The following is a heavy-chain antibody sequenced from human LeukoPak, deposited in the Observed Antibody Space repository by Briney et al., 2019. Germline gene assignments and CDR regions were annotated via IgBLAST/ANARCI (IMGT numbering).Heavy chain of an antibody. CDR3: ILIAAADQGYDY. CDR2: INPDSGGT. J-gene: IGHJ4*02. CDR1: GYSFTGYY. Sequence: GASVKVSCKASGYSFTGYYMHWVRQAPGQGLEWMGWINPDSGGTNYAQKFQGRVTMTRDTSITTAYMELSSLRSEDTAVYYCILIAAADQGYDYWGQGTLVTVSS. D-gene: IGHD6-13*01. V-gene: IGHV1-2*02.